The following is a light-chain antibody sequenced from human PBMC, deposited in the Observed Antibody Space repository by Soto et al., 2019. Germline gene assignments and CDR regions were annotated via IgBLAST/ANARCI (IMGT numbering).Light chain of an antibody. CDR2: SNN. J-gene: IGLJ2*01. Sequence: QSVLTQPPSASGTPGQRVTISCSGSSSNIGSNTVNWYQQLPGTAPKLLIYSNNQRPSAVPDRFSGSKSGTSASLAISGRQSEDEADYCCAAWDDSLNGVVFGGGTKLTVL. CDR3: AAWDDSLNGVV. CDR1: SSNIGSNT. V-gene: IGLV1-44*01.